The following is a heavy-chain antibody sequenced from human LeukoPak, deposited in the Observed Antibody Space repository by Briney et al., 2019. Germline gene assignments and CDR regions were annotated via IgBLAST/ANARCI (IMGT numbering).Heavy chain of an antibody. CDR2: IYYSGST. J-gene: IGHJ3*02. Sequence: SETLSLTCTVSGGSISSYYWSWIRQPPGKGLEWIGYIYYSGSTNYNPSPKSRVTISVDTSKNQFSLKLGSVTAADTAVYYCARPLWGSYNNAFDIWGQGTMVTVSS. V-gene: IGHV4-59*01. CDR3: ARPLWGSYNNAFDI. D-gene: IGHD1-26*01. CDR1: GGSISSYY.